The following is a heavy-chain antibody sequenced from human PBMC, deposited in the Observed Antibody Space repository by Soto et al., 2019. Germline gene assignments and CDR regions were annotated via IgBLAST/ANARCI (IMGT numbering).Heavy chain of an antibody. CDR1: GFTFNNYG. J-gene: IGHJ4*02. Sequence: QVQLVESGGGVVQPGRSLRLSCAASGFTFNNYGMHWVRQAPGKGLEWVAGISYDGGYENYADSVKGRFTISRDNSKNTLYLQMNALRSGDTAVYYCAKDPHYDYVWGTFRSDTHLDYGGQGTLVTVSS. CDR3: AKDPHYDYVWGTFRSDTHLDY. V-gene: IGHV3-30*18. D-gene: IGHD3-16*02. CDR2: ISYDGGYE.